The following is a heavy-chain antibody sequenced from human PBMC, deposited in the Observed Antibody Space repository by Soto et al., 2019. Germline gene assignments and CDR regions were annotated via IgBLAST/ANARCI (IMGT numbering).Heavy chain of an antibody. V-gene: IGHV4-30-2*01. CDR3: ARDSLTGNYFDP. CDR1: GCSISTGGYS. D-gene: IGHD1-7*01. J-gene: IGHJ5*02. CDR2: IYHSGST. Sequence: PSETLTLTSAVSGCSISTGGYSWNWIRQPPGKGLEWIGYIYHSGSTLYNPSLKSRVTISIDKSKNQFSLRLSSVSAADTAVYYCARDSLTGNYFDPWGQG.